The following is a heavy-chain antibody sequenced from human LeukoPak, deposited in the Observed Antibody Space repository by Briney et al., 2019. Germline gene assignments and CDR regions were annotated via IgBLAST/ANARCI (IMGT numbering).Heavy chain of an antibody. J-gene: IGHJ5*02. V-gene: IGHV4-59*01. CDR3: ARGGSDYVWGSYRLLLWFDP. Sequence: SETLSLTCTVSGCSISSYYWSWVRQPPGKGLEWIGYICYSGSTNYNPSLKSRVTISVDTSKNQFSLKLSSVTAADTAVYYCARGGSDYVWGSYRLLLWFDPWGQGTLVTVSS. CDR2: ICYSGST. CDR1: GCSISSYY. D-gene: IGHD3-16*02.